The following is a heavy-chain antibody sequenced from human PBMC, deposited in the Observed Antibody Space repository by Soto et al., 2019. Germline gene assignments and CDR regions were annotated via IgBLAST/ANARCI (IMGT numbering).Heavy chain of an antibody. CDR1: GFSLSTSGVG. D-gene: IGHD6-13*01. CDR3: AHRGAAAVQFDY. CDR2: IYWDDDK. Sequence: QITLKESGPPLVKPTQTLTLTCTFSGFSLSTSGVGVGWIRQPPGKALEWLALIYWDDDKRYSPSLKSRLTIPKDASKNRVGLTMTNMDPVDTATYYCAHRGAAAVQFDYWGQGTLVTVSS. V-gene: IGHV2-5*02. J-gene: IGHJ4*02.